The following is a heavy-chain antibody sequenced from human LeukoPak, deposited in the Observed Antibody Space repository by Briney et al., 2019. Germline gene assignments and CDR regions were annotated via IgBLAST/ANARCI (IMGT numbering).Heavy chain of an antibody. J-gene: IGHJ5*02. CDR2: IYHSGST. Sequence: PSETLSLTCTVPGYSISSGYYWGWIRQPPGKGLGWIGSIYHSGSTYYNPSLKSRVTISVDTSKNQFSLKLSSVTAADTAVYYCARAGNPGGNLASYGDYSDRGSWFDPWGQGTLVTVSS. CDR3: ARAGNPGGNLASYGDYSDRGSWFDP. CDR1: GYSISSGYY. D-gene: IGHD4-17*01. V-gene: IGHV4-38-2*02.